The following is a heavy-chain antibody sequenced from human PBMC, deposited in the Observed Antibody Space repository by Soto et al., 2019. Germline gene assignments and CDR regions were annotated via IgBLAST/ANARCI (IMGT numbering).Heavy chain of an antibody. D-gene: IGHD3-9*01. CDR3: ARDEYDILTGADYYYYYGMDV. CDR1: GFTFSSYW. CDR2: INSGGSRT. J-gene: IGHJ6*02. V-gene: IGHV3-74*01. Sequence: GGSLRLSCAASGFTFSSYWMHWVRQAPGKGLVWVSRINSGGSRTSYADSVKGRFTFSRDNAKNTLYLQMNSLRVEDTAVYYCARDEYDILTGADYYYYYGMDVWGQGTTVTVSS.